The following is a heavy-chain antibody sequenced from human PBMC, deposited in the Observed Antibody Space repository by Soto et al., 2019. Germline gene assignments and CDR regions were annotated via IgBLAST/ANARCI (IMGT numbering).Heavy chain of an antibody. CDR1: GVSISSYY. J-gene: IGHJ4*02. Sequence: SETLSLTCTVSGVSISSYYWSWILQPPGKGLEWIGYIYYSGSTNYNPSLKSRVTISVDTSKNQFSLKLSSVTAADTAVYYCARFPRGYSYGHFDYWGQGTLVTVS. D-gene: IGHD5-18*01. CDR3: ARFPRGYSYGHFDY. CDR2: IYYSGST. V-gene: IGHV4-59*01.